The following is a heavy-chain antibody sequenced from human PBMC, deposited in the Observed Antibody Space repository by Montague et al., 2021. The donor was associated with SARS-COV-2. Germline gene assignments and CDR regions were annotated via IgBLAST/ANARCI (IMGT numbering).Heavy chain of an antibody. V-gene: IGHV1-2*04. J-gene: IGHJ6*02. CDR1: GYTFTGYY. CDR3: ARGGQWPSFYYYYYGMDV. Sequence: QSGAEVKKPGESLKISCKASGYTFTGYYMHWVRQAPGQGLEWMGWINPNSGGTNYAQKFQGWVTMTRDTSISTAYMELSRLRSDDTAVYYCARGGQWPSFYYYYYGMDVWGQGTTVTVSS. CDR2: INPNSGGT. D-gene: IGHD6-19*01.